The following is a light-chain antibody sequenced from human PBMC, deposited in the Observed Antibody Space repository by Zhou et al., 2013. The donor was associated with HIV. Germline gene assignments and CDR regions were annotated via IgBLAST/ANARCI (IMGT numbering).Light chain of an antibody. CDR1: SSVNKY. CDR3: LQHNNYPHT. J-gene: IGKJ2*01. V-gene: IGKV1-5*03. Sequence: DIQMTQSPSTLSASIGDGVIITCRASSSVNKYLAWYQQKPGRAPKLLIYDASTLENGVSSRFRGRGFGTEFTLTISGLQPEDFAAYYCLQHNNYPHTFGQGTKLEIK. CDR2: DAS.